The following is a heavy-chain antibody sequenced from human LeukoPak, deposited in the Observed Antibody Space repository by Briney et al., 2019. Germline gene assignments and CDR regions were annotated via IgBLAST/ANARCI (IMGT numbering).Heavy chain of an antibody. CDR1: GLTFSIHW. CDR2: INQDGSDK. Sequence: GGSLRLSCAASGLTFSIHWMNWVRQPPGKGLECVANINQDGSDKYYVDSVKGRFTISRDNTKNSLYLQINSLRAEDTAVYYCVGGDYWGQGTLVTVSS. V-gene: IGHV3-7*01. CDR3: VGGDY. J-gene: IGHJ4*02.